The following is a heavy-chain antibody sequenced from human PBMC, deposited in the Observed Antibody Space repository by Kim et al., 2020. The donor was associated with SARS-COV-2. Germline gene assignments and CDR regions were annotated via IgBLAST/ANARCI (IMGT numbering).Heavy chain of an antibody. V-gene: IGHV1-8*01. Sequence: TGYAQKFQGRVTMTRNTSISTAYMELSSLRSEDTAVYYCARGHPSIAALQDYWGQGTLVTVSS. CDR3: ARGHPSIAALQDY. D-gene: IGHD6-6*01. CDR2: T. J-gene: IGHJ4*02.